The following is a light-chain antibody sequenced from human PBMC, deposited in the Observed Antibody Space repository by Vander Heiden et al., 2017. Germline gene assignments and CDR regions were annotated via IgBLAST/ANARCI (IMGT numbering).Light chain of an antibody. CDR3: QSYDSSLSGSHVV. CDR2: GNS. CDR1: SSNIGAGYD. J-gene: IGLJ2*01. Sequence: QSVLTQPPPVSGAPGQRVTIPCTGSSSNIGAGYDVHWYQQLPGTAPKLLIYGNSNRPSGVPDRFSGSESGTSASLAITGLQAEDEADYYCQSYDSSLSGSHVVFGGGTKLTVL. V-gene: IGLV1-40*01.